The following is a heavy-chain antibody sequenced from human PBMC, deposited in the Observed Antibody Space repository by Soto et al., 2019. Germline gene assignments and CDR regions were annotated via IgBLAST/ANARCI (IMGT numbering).Heavy chain of an antibody. V-gene: IGHV2-70*11. D-gene: IGHD6-13*01. Sequence: GSGPTLVNPTQTLTLTCTFSGFSLSTSGMCVSWIRQPPGKALEWLARIDWDDDKYYSTSLKTRLTISKDTSKNQVVLTMTNMDPVDTATYYCARMPGIAAAPSYYYYYYMDVWGKGTTVTVSS. CDR1: GFSLSTSGMC. CDR2: IDWDDDK. J-gene: IGHJ6*03. CDR3: ARMPGIAAAPSYYYYYYMDV.